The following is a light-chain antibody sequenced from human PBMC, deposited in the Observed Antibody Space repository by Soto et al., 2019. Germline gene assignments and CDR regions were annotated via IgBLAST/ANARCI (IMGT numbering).Light chain of an antibody. CDR2: DVS. V-gene: IGLV2-14*01. CDR3: SSYTSSSTFYV. J-gene: IGLJ1*01. Sequence: QSALTQPASVSESPGQSITISCTGTSSDVGGYNYVSWYQQHPGKAPKLMIYDVSNRPSGVSNRFSGSKSGNTASLTISGLQAEDEADYYCSSYTSSSTFYVFGTGTKLTVL. CDR1: SSDVGGYNY.